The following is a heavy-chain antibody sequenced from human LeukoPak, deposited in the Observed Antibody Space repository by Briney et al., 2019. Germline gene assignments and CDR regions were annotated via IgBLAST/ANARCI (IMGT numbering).Heavy chain of an antibody. CDR2: IIPIFGTA. Sequence: SVKVSCKASGGTFSSYAISWVRQAPGQGLEWMGGIIPIFGTANYAQKFQGRVTITADKSTSTAYMELSSLRSEDTAVYYCARASYYDSSGYSYYYYMDVWGKGTTVTVSS. CDR1: GGTFSSYA. V-gene: IGHV1-69*06. J-gene: IGHJ6*03. CDR3: ARASYYDSSGYSYYYYMDV. D-gene: IGHD3-22*01.